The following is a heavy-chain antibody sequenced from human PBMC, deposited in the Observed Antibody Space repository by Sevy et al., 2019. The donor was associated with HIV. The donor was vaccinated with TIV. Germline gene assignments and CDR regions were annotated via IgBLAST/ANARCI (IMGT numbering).Heavy chain of an antibody. J-gene: IGHJ6*02. CDR1: GYTFTSYG. V-gene: IGHV1-18*04. Sequence: ASVKVSCKASGYTFTSYGISWVRQAPGQGLEWMGWISAYNGNTNYAQKLQGRVTMTTDTSTSTAYMELRSLRADDTAVYYCARDFGITMIVVVITIDKYYYGMDVWGQGTTVTVSS. CDR3: ARDFGITMIVVVITIDKYYYGMDV. D-gene: IGHD3-22*01. CDR2: ISAYNGNT.